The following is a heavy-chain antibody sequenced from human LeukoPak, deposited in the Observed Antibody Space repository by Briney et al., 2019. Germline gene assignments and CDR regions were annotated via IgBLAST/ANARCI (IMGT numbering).Heavy chain of an antibody. Sequence: GRSLRLSCAASGFTFSSYAMHWVRQAPGKGLEWVAVISYDGSSKYYADSVKGRFTISRDNSKNTLYLQMNSLRAEDTAVYYCARGTRGGYGDYEGYFDYWGQGTLVTVSS. CDR1: GFTFSSYA. J-gene: IGHJ4*02. V-gene: IGHV3-30-3*01. CDR2: ISYDGSSK. CDR3: ARGTRGGYGDYEGYFDY. D-gene: IGHD4-17*01.